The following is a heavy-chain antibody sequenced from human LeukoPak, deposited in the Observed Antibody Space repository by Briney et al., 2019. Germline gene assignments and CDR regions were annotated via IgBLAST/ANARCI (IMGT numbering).Heavy chain of an antibody. D-gene: IGHD1-1*01. CDR2: IYHSGST. Sequence: SETLSLTCAVYGASFSGYYWGWIRQPPGKGLEWIGSIYHSGSTYYNPSLKSRVTISVDTSKNQFSLKLSSVTAADTAVYYCARVTTGTPCYFDYWGQGTLVTVSS. CDR3: ARVTTGTPCYFDY. V-gene: IGHV4-38-2*01. J-gene: IGHJ4*02. CDR1: GASFSGYY.